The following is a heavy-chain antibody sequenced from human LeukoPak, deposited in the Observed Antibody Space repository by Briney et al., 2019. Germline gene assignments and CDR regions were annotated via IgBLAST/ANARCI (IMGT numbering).Heavy chain of an antibody. J-gene: IGHJ3*02. Sequence: GASVKVSCKASGGTFSSYAISWVRQAPGQGLEWMGRIIPILGIANYAQKFQGRVTITADKSTSTAYMELSSLRSEDTAVYYCARDATMVRGEVINDAFDIWGQGTMVTVSS. D-gene: IGHD3-10*01. V-gene: IGHV1-69*04. CDR3: ARDATMVRGEVINDAFDI. CDR1: GGTFSSYA. CDR2: IIPILGIA.